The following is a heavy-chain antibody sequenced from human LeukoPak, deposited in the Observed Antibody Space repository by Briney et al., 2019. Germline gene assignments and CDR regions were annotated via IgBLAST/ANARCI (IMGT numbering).Heavy chain of an antibody. CDR2: IRTKANTYAT. D-gene: IGHD4/OR15-4a*01. CDR3: ISVDKFMVRDFHD. CDR1: GFTFSDAE. J-gene: IGHJ1*01. V-gene: IGHV3-73*01. Sequence: PGGSLRLSCAAAGFTFSDAEMHWVRQASGKGLEWVGRIRTKANTYATSYAASVKGRFTVSRDDSENRTYLQMTSLKTEDTAVYYCISVDKFMVRDFHDGGQGTLVTVSS.